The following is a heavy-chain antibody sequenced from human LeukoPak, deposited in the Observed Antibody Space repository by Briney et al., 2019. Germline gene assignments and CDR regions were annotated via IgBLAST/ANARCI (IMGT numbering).Heavy chain of an antibody. D-gene: IGHD3-10*01. Sequence: SETLSLTCTVSGVSISSGSYYWSWIRQPAGKGLEWIGRIHTSGNTNYNPSLKSRVTISIDTSKNQISLILSSVTAADTAVYFCARGQSGVRGANVPNLMGFDPWGQGTLVIVPS. CDR1: GVSISSGSYY. CDR3: ARGQSGVRGANVPNLMGFDP. J-gene: IGHJ5*02. V-gene: IGHV4-61*02. CDR2: IHTSGNT.